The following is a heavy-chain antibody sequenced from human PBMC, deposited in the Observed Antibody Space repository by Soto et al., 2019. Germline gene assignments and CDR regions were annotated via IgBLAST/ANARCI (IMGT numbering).Heavy chain of an antibody. CDR3: ARGRGAARLFYYYYYMDV. CDR2: MNPNSGNT. Sequence: ASVKVSCKASGYTFTSYDINWVRQATGQGLEWMGWMNPNSGNTGYAQKFQGRVTMTRNTSISTAYMELSSLRSEDTAVYYCARGRGAARLFYYYYYMDVWGKGTTVTVSS. CDR1: GYTFTSYD. J-gene: IGHJ6*03. V-gene: IGHV1-8*01. D-gene: IGHD6-6*01.